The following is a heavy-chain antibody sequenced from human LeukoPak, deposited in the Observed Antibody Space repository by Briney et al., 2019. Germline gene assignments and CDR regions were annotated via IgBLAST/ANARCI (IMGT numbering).Heavy chain of an antibody. CDR3: ARYSGDILTGYTTGYAFDI. V-gene: IGHV4-30-4*01. J-gene: IGHJ3*02. CDR1: GGSISSGDYY. CDR2: IYYSGST. D-gene: IGHD3-9*01. Sequence: SETLSLTCTVSGGSISSGDYYWSWICQPPGKGLEWIGYIYYSGSTYYSPSPKSRVTISMDTSKNQFSLKLSSVTAADTAVYYCARYSGDILTGYTTGYAFDIWGQGTMVTVSS.